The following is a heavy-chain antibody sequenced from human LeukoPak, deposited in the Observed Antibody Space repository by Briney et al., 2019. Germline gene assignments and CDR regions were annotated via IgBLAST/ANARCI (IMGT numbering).Heavy chain of an antibody. V-gene: IGHV4-59*01. Sequence: PSETLSLTCTVSGGSISSYYWSWIRQPPGKGLEWIGYIYYSGSTNYNPSLKSRVTISVDTSKNQFSLKLSSVTAADTAVYYCAREMATISGLFDYWGQGTLVTVSS. D-gene: IGHD5-24*01. CDR2: IYYSGST. CDR1: GGSISSYY. J-gene: IGHJ4*02. CDR3: AREMATISGLFDY.